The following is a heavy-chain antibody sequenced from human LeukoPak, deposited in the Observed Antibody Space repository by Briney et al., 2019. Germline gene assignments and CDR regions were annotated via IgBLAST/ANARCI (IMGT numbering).Heavy chain of an antibody. Sequence: SETLSLTCTVPGGSISSSSYYWGWIRQPPGKGLEWIGSIYYSGSTYYNPPLKSRVTISVDTSKNQFSLKLSSVTAADTAVYYCARRNTYGSGSYYNIWGQGTLVTVSS. CDR2: IYYSGST. CDR1: GGSISSSSYY. D-gene: IGHD3-10*01. J-gene: IGHJ4*02. V-gene: IGHV4-39*01. CDR3: ARRNTYGSGSYYNI.